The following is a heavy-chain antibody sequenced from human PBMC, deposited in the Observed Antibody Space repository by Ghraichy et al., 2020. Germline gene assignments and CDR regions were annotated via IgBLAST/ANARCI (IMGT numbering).Heavy chain of an antibody. CDR2: IYYSGST. CDR3: ARDRAPIRYSLYYYGMDV. V-gene: IGHV4-31*03. D-gene: IGHD2-15*01. J-gene: IGHJ6*02. Sequence: SETLSLTCTVSGGSISSGGYYWSWIRQHPGKGLEWIGYIYYSGSTYYNPSLKSRVTISVDTSKNQFSLKLSSVTAADTAVYYCARDRAPIRYSLYYYGMDVWGQGTTVTVSS. CDR1: GGSISSGGYY.